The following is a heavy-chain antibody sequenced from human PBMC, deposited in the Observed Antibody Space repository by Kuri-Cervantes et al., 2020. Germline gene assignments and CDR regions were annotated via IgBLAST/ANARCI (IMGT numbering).Heavy chain of an antibody. J-gene: IGHJ4*02. D-gene: IGHD2-15*01. CDR1: GGSVSSGSYY. CDR2: IYYSGST. V-gene: IGHV4-61*01. CDR3: ARGGSPYCSGGSCYMFDY. Sequence: GSLRLSCTVSGGSVSSGSYYWSWIRQPPGKGLEWIGYIYYSGSTNYNPSLQSRVTISVDTSKNQFSLKLSSVTAADTAVYYCARGGSPYCSGGSCYMFDYWGQGTLVTVSS.